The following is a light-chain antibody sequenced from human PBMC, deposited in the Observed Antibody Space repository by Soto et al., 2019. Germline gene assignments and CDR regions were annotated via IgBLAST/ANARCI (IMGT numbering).Light chain of an antibody. CDR1: QSVFYSSNSKNY. J-gene: IGKJ4*01. CDR3: QQYYRSPLT. V-gene: IGKV4-1*01. Sequence: IVLTQTPDSLAVSLGERATINCKSSQSVFYSSNSKNYLDWYQQKPGQPPKLLIYWASTRDSGVPDRFTGSGSGTDFTLTINSLQAEDVAVYYCQQYYRSPLTFGARTKVEI. CDR2: WAS.